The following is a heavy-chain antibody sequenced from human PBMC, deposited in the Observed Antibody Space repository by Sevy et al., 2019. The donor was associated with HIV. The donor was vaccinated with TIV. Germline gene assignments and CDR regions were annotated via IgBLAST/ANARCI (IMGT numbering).Heavy chain of an antibody. CDR1: GFTFTYAW. CDR2: IKSKPDGGTT. V-gene: IGHV3-15*01. Sequence: GGSLRLSCAASGFTFTYAWMSWVRQAPGKGLEWVGRIKSKPDGGTTDYAAPVKGRFTISRDDSKNTLYLQMNSLKTEDTAVYYSRSDPIIVLLVTDGMDVWGQGTMVTVSS. D-gene: IGHD2-8*02. J-gene: IGHJ6*02. CDR3: RSDPIIVLLVTDGMDV.